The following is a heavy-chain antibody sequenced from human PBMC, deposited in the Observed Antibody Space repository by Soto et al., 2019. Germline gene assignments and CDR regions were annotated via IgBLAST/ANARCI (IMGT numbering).Heavy chain of an antibody. CDR3: ARGDYDYIWGSYRYCDFDY. Sequence: EVQLVEAGGGLVKPGGSLRLSCAASGFPFSSYSMNWVRQAPGKGLEWVSSISSSSSYIYYADSVKGRFTISRDNAKNSLYLQMNSLRAEDTAVYYCARGDYDYIWGSYRYCDFDYWGQGTLVTVSS. CDR2: ISSSSSYI. J-gene: IGHJ4*02. CDR1: GFPFSSYS. D-gene: IGHD3-16*02. V-gene: IGHV3-21*01.